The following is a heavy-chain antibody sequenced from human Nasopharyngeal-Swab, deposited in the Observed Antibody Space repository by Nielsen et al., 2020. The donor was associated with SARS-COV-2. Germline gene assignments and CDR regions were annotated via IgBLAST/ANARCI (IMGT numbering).Heavy chain of an antibody. Sequence: GGSLRLSCAASGFTFSSYGMHWVRQAPGKGLEWVAVIWYAGSNKYYADSVKGRFTISRDNSKNTLYLQMNSLRAEDTAVYYCARGPRLLRFLEWLFSLDAFDIWGQGTMVTVSS. CDR3: ARGPRLLRFLEWLFSLDAFDI. CDR1: GFTFSSYG. J-gene: IGHJ3*02. V-gene: IGHV3-33*01. D-gene: IGHD3-3*01. CDR2: IWYAGSNK.